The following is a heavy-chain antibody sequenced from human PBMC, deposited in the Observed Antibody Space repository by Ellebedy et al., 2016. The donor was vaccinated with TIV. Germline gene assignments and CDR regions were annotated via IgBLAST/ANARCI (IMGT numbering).Heavy chain of an antibody. Sequence: MPSETLSLTCSVSGGSVSSTRYYWAWIRQPPGQGLEYIGSVFYSGSPYYNPSFKSRVTLSADTSKNQFSLNLRTVTAAATAVYYCARTDPWQPIDDWGQGILVTVSS. CDR2: VFYSGSP. CDR3: ARTDPWQPIDD. J-gene: IGHJ4*02. V-gene: IGHV4-39*01. CDR1: GGSVSSTRYY. D-gene: IGHD2-21*02.